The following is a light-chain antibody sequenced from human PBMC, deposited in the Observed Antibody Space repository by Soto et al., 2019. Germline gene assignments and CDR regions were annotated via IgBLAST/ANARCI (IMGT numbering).Light chain of an antibody. CDR2: GAS. V-gene: IGKV3-20*01. Sequence: EIVLTQAPGTLSLSPGESATLSCRASQSVSSSQVDWYQQKPGQAPRLIIYGASSMATGIPDRFRGVGSETDFTLTINRLEPEDFAVYYCQQYDTAPHTFGQGTKLEIK. J-gene: IGKJ2*01. CDR1: QSVSSSQ. CDR3: QQYDTAPHT.